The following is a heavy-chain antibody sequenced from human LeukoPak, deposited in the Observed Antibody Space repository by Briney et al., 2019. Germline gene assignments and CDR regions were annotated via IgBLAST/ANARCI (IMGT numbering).Heavy chain of an antibody. CDR3: ARATGATVDYFDY. CDR1: GFTFSSYS. V-gene: IGHV3-21*01. J-gene: IGHJ4*02. Sequence: GGSLRLFCAASGFTFSSYSMNWVRQAPGKGLEWVSSISSSSSYIYYADSVKGRFTISRDNAKNSLYLQMNSLRAEDTAVYYCARATGATVDYFDYWGQGTLVTVSS. D-gene: IGHD1-26*01. CDR2: ISSSSSYI.